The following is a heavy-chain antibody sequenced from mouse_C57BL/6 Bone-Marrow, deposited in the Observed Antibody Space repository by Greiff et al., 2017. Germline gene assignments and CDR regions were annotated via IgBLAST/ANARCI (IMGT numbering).Heavy chain of an antibody. V-gene: IGHV1-55*01. CDR2: IYPTSGRT. D-gene: IGHD4-1*01. J-gene: IGHJ2*01. CDR3: ARSGTLGRSFDV. Sequence: VQLQQPGAELVKPGASVKMSCKASGYTFTSDWITWVKQRPGQGLEWIGDIYPTSGRTNYNEKFKSKAILTVDTTSDTAYMQLSRLTSEDAAVFYCARSGTLGRSFDVWGKGTTLTVSS. CDR1: GYTFTSDW.